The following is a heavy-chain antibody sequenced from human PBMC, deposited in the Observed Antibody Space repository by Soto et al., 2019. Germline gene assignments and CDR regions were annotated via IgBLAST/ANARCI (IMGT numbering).Heavy chain of an antibody. J-gene: IGHJ4*02. CDR3: AKDLLSSAGTYYGLFGY. CDR1: GLTFTNYA. CDR2: ISGSGDTP. V-gene: IGHV3-23*01. Sequence: EVQLLESGGGLVQPGGSVRLPCAASGLTFTNYAMNWVPHISGKGLEWVSAISGSGDTPYFADSVKGRCTISRDNSKNTLSLQLNSLTVEDTAVYYCAKDLLSSAGTYYGLFGYWGQGTLVTVSS. D-gene: IGHD1-26*01.